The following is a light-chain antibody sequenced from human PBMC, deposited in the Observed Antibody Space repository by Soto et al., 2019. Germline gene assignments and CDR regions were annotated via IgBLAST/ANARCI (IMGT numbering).Light chain of an antibody. CDR1: QTVSASY. V-gene: IGKV3-20*01. J-gene: IGKJ5*01. Sequence: EIVLTQSPGTLSLSPGEKATLSCRASQTVSASYLAWYQPKPGQAPRLLIYGATNRIIGIPDRFSGSVSGTDFTLTISRLEPEDFAVYYCQLYGVSSPRITFGQGTRLENK. CDR3: QLYGVSSPRIT. CDR2: GAT.